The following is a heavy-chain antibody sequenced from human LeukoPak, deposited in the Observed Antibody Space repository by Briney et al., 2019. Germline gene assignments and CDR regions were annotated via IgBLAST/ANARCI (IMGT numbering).Heavy chain of an antibody. V-gene: IGHV4-4*02. Sequence: SGTLSLTCAVSVGSISSGNWWSWVRQSPGKGLEWIGEIHHNGTRNYNPSLKSRVTISADTFKNHFSLILTSLTAADTAVYYCATAPILRGEGGEHYKYGMDVWGQGTTVIVSS. D-gene: IGHD2-2*02. CDR1: VGSISSGNW. CDR2: IHHNGTR. J-gene: IGHJ6*02. CDR3: ATAPILRGEGGEHYKYGMDV.